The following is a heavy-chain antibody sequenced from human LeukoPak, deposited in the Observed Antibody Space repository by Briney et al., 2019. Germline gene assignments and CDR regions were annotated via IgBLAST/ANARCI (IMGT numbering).Heavy chain of an antibody. V-gene: IGHV4-39*07. Sequence: TASETLSLTCRVSGASINSGSNYWGWIRQPPGKTLEWIGSIYSSGSTYYNPSLKSRVIIMIDTPKNHFSLTLSSVTAADTAVYYCARSDGYGSVGIWGQGTMVTVSS. D-gene: IGHD5-18*01. CDR1: GASINSGSNY. J-gene: IGHJ3*02. CDR2: IYSSGST. CDR3: ARSDGYGSVGI.